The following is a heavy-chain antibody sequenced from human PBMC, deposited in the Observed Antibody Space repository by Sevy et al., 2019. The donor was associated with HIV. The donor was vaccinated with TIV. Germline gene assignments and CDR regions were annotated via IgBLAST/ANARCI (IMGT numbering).Heavy chain of an antibody. J-gene: IGHJ4*02. CDR1: GYSFTYSA. D-gene: IGHD2-15*01. CDR3: AKDAGGGSSYFDY. Sequence: ASVKVSCKASGYSFTYSAMQWVRQAPGQGLEWMGWINAVNGNTKYSQKFKGRVTITRDTSARTAYLELSSLRPEDTAVYYCAKDAGGGSSYFDYWGQGTLVTVSS. V-gene: IGHV1-3*01. CDR2: INAVNGNT.